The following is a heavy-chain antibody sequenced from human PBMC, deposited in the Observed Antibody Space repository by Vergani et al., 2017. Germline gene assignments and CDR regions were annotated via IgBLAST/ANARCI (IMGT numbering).Heavy chain of an antibody. J-gene: IGHJ4*02. CDR3: ARDLMVYGGKGGEY. Sequence: QVQLVQSGAEVKKPGSSVKVSCKAPGGTFSSYAISWVRQAPGQGLEWMGGIITIFGTATYAQKFQGRVTITADESTSTAYMELSSLRSEDTAVYYCARDLMVYGGKGGEYWGQGTLVTVSS. D-gene: IGHD4-23*01. V-gene: IGHV1-69*01. CDR1: GGTFSSYA. CDR2: IITIFGTA.